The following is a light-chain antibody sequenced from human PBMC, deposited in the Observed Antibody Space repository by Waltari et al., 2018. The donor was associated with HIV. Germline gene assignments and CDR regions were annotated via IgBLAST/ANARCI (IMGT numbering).Light chain of an antibody. CDR2: ANI. J-gene: IGLJ3*02. Sequence: QSVLTQPPSVSGAPGQRVTISCTGSSSNIGAGYDVHWYQQLPGTAPKLLIYANINRPSGVPDRFSGSKSGSSASLAITGLQAEDEAHYYCAAWDDSLSGRVFGGGTKLTVL. CDR1: SSNIGAGYD. V-gene: IGLV1-40*01. CDR3: AAWDDSLSGRV.